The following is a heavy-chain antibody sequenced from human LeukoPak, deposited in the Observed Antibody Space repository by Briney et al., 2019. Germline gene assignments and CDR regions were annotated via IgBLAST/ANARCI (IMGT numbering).Heavy chain of an antibody. CDR2: IYTSGST. CDR1: GYSISSGYY. J-gene: IGHJ6*03. D-gene: IGHD2-2*01. V-gene: IGHV4-4*07. Sequence: SETLSLTCTVSGYSISSGYYWGWIRQPAGKGLEWIGRIYTSGSTNYNPSLKSRVTMSVDTSKNQFSLKLSSVTAADTAVYYCARDFPDCSSTSCSQYYYYYMDVWGKGTTVTVSS. CDR3: ARDFPDCSSTSCSQYYYYYMDV.